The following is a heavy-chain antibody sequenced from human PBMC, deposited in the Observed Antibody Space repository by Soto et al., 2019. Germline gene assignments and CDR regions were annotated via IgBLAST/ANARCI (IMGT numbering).Heavy chain of an antibody. CDR3: ARRYGSAIDY. V-gene: IGHV4-59*08. D-gene: IGHD1-26*01. J-gene: IGHJ4*02. CDR2: IYYSGST. Sequence: PSETLSLTCTVSGGSISSWYWSWIRQPPGKGLEWIGYIYYSGSTNYNPSLKSRVTISVDTSKNQFSLKLSSVTAADTAVYYCARRYGSAIDYWGQGTLVTVSS. CDR1: GGSISSWY.